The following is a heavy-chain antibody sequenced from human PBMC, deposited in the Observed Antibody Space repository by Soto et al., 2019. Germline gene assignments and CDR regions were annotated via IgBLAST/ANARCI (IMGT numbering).Heavy chain of an antibody. CDR3: ARDVGSSPKLRAFDI. Sequence: EVQLVESGGGLVKPGGSLRLSCAASGFTFSSYSMNWVRQAPGKGLEWVSSISSSSSYIYYADSVKGRFTISRDNAKNSLYLQMNSLRAEDTAVYYCARDVGSSPKLRAFDIWGLGTMVTVSS. J-gene: IGHJ3*02. D-gene: IGHD6-13*01. CDR1: GFTFSSYS. CDR2: ISSSSSYI. V-gene: IGHV3-21*01.